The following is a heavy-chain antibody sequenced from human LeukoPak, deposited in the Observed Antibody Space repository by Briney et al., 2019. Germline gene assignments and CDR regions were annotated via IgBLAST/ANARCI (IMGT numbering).Heavy chain of an antibody. D-gene: IGHD1-26*01. CDR3: ARQWSRYYPPDY. Sequence: PSETLSLTCAVYGGSFSGYYWSWIRQPPGKGLEWIGEINHSGSTNYNPSLKSRVTISVDTSKNQFSLKLSPVTAADTAVYYCARQWSRYYPPDYWGQGTLVTVSS. J-gene: IGHJ4*02. CDR1: GGSFSGYY. V-gene: IGHV4-34*01. CDR2: INHSGST.